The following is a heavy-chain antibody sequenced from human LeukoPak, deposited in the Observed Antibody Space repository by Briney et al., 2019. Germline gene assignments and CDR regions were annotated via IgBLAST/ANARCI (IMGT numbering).Heavy chain of an antibody. D-gene: IGHD3-16*02. V-gene: IGHV3-23*01. CDR1: GITLSNYA. J-gene: IGHJ4*02. Sequence: GGSLRLSCGVSGITLSNYAMSWVRQAPGKGLKWVAGLSGSAGGTTYADSVKGRFTISRDNSKNTLFLQMDRLRAEDTAVYFCAKRGVVVRVFLVGFHREAYYFDSWGQGAQVTVSS. CDR2: LSGSAGGT. CDR3: AKRGVVVRVFLVGFHREAYYFDS.